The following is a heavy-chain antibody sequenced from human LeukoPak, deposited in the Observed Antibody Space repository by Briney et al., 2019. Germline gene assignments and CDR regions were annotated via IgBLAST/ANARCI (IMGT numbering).Heavy chain of an antibody. J-gene: IGHJ4*02. CDR3: ARVIFGY. CDR2: INHSGST. D-gene: IGHD3-22*01. V-gene: IGHV4-34*01. CDR1: GGSFSGYY. Sequence: SETLSLTCAVYGGSFSGYYWSWIRQPPGKGLEWIGEINHSGSTNYNPSLTSRVTISVDTSKNQFSLKLSSVTAADTAVYYCARVIFGYWGQGTLVTVSS.